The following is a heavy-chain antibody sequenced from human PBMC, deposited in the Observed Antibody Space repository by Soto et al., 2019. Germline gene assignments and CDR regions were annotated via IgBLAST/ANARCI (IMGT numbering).Heavy chain of an antibody. J-gene: IGHJ4*02. CDR2: INDGGATT. V-gene: IGHV3-23*01. CDR1: GFTFNNFA. CDR3: AKDYRQQLAQFDY. D-gene: IGHD6-13*01. Sequence: GGSLRLSCAASGFTFNNFAMSWVRQAPGKGLEWVSGINDGGATTYYADSVKGRFTISRDNSKDTLFPQMNSLRAEDTAIYYCAKDYRQQLAQFDYWGQGTLVTVSS.